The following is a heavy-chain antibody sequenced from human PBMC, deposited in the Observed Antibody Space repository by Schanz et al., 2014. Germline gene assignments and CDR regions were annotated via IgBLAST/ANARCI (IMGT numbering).Heavy chain of an antibody. CDR1: GFTFSGFW. CDR2: IKKDVSEK. J-gene: IGHJ5*02. V-gene: IGHV3-7*01. CDR3: ARGRVLES. Sequence: EVQLAESGGGLVQPGGSLRLSCAASGFTFSGFWMTWVRQAPGKGLEWVANIKKDVSEKYYVDSVKGRFTISRDNAKNSLFLQMNSLRPEDTAVYYCARGRVLESWGQGTLVTVSS. D-gene: IGHD1-1*01.